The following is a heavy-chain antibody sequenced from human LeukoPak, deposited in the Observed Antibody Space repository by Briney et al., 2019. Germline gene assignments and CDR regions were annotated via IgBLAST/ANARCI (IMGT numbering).Heavy chain of an antibody. V-gene: IGHV3-7*03. Sequence: SGGSLRLSCAASGFTFSNFGMSWVRQAPGKGLEWVANIKQDGAETDYVDSVKGRFTISRDNAKNSLHLQMNSVSAEDTAVYYCARGGGYFDWLLWYYWGQGTLVTVSS. CDR1: GFTFSNFG. D-gene: IGHD3-9*01. J-gene: IGHJ4*02. CDR2: IKQDGAET. CDR3: ARGGGYFDWLLWYY.